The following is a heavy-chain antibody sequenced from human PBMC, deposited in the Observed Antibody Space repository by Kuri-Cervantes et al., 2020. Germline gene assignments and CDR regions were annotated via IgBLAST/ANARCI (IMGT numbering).Heavy chain of an antibody. Sequence: GGSLRLSCAASGFTFSSYGMHWVRQAPGKGLEWVAVISYDGSNKYYADSVKGRFTISRDNSKNTLYLQMNRLRAEDTAVYYCATSGSSSSPTWGYYYYYGMDVWGQGTTVTVSS. CDR3: ATSGSSSSPTWGYYYYYGMDV. CDR2: ISYDGSNK. V-gene: IGHV3-30*03. D-gene: IGHD6-6*01. J-gene: IGHJ6*01. CDR1: GFTFSSYG.